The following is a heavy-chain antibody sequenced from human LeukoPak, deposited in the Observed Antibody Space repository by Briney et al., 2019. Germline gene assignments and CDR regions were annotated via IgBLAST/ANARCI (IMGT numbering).Heavy chain of an antibody. CDR2: ISSSSSYI. D-gene: IGHD2-15*01. V-gene: IGHV3-21*01. CDR1: GFTFSSYS. Sequence: GGSLRLSCAASGFTFSSYSMNWVRQAPGKGLEWVSSISSSSSYIYSADSVKGRFTISRDNAKNSLYLQMNSLRAEDTAVYYCARGYCGGGSCYFGTITHFDYWGQGTLVTVSS. J-gene: IGHJ4*02. CDR3: ARGYCGGGSCYFGTITHFDY.